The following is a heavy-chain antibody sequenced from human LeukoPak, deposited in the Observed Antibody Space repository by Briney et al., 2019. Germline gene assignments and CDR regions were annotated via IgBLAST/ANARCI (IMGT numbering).Heavy chain of an antibody. V-gene: IGHV4-39*01. J-gene: IGHJ4*02. CDR2: FYYSGTT. Sequence: SETLSLTCTVPGVSISSTTLYWGWVRQSPGKGLEWIATFYYSGTTYYNPSLKSRVTISVDTSKNQFSLKLTSVTAADTAIYYCAGAPAGGSDWLSPFDYWGQGTLVTVSS. D-gene: IGHD3-9*01. CDR3: AGAPAGGSDWLSPFDY. CDR1: GVSISSTTLY.